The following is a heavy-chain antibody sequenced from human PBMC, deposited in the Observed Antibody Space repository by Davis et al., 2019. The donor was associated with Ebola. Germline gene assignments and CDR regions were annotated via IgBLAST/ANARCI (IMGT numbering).Heavy chain of an antibody. CDR1: GGSFSGYY. D-gene: IGHD1-26*01. CDR3: ARGPDSEDY. V-gene: IGHV4-34*01. Sequence: PSETLSLTCAVYGGSFSGYYWSWIRQPPGKGLEWIGEINHSGSTNYNPSLKSRVTISVDTSKNQFSLKLSSVTAADTAVYYCARGPDSEDYWGQGTLVTVSS. CDR2: INHSGST. J-gene: IGHJ4*02.